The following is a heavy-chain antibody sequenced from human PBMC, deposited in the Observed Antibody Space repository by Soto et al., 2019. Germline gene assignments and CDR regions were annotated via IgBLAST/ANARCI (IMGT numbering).Heavy chain of an antibody. CDR3: AKDVGYCSGGSCYGTFDY. D-gene: IGHD2-15*01. V-gene: IGHV3-30*18. CDR2: ISYDGSNK. Sequence: QVQLVESGGGVVQPGRSLRLSCAASGFTFSSYGMHWVRQAPGKGLEWVAVISYDGSNKYYADSVKGRFTISRDNSKNTRYQQMNSLRAEDTAVYYCAKDVGYCSGGSCYGTFDYWGQGTLVTVSS. CDR1: GFTFSSYG. J-gene: IGHJ4*02.